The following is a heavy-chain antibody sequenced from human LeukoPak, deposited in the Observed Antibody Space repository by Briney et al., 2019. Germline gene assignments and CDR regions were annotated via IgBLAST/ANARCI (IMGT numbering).Heavy chain of an antibody. CDR3: ARPNRRGSGYYLGIFDY. CDR1: GGSISSYY. Sequence: SQSLSLTCTVSGGSISSYYWGWIRQPPGRGLEWIGSIYYSGSTYYNPSLKSRVTISVDTSKNQFSLKLSSVTAADTAVYYCARPNRRGSGYYLGIFDYWGQGTLVTVSS. J-gene: IGHJ4*02. CDR2: IYYSGST. D-gene: IGHD3-22*01. V-gene: IGHV4-39*07.